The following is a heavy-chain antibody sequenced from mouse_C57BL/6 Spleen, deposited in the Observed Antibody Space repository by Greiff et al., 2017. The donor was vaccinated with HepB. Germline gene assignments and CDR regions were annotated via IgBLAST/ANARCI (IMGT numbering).Heavy chain of an antibody. J-gene: IGHJ2*01. CDR3: ARSDGYLLYYFDY. V-gene: IGHV1-26*01. CDR2: INPNNGGT. D-gene: IGHD2-3*01. CDR1: GYTFTDYY. Sequence: VQLQQSGPELVKPGASVKISCKASGYTFTDYYMNWVKQSHGKSLEWIGDINPNNGGTSYNQKFKGKATLTVDKSSSTAYMELRSLTSEDSAVYDCARSDGYLLYYFDYWGQGTTLTVSS.